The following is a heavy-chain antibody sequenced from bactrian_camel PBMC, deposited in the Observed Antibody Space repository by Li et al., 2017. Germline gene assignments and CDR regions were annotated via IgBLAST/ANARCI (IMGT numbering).Heavy chain of an antibody. Sequence: HVQLVESGGGSVQAGESLRLSCTASGFSLEDSAMGWYRQAPGKEREGVAAIDSDGRTSYADSVKGRFTISQDNAKNTLYLQMNSLKPEDTAMYYCAAQPSEYCGGLGVLMESYQYNYWGQGTQVTVS. CDR3: AAQPSEYCGGLGVLMESYQYNY. V-gene: IGHV3S63*01. CDR1: GFSLEDSA. J-gene: IGHJ4*01. D-gene: IGHD2*01. CDR2: IDSDGRT.